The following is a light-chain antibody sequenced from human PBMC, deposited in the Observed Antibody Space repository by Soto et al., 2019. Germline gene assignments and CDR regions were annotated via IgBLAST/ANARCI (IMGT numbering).Light chain of an antibody. CDR3: SSYTSSNTYV. CDR1: SSDVGGHNY. Sequence: SVLTQPASVSGSPGQAITISCTGSSSDVGGHNYVSWYQQHPGKAPKLMIFEVSHRPSGVSNRFSGSKSGDTASLTISGLQAEDEADYYCSSYTSSNTYVFGTGTKVTVL. V-gene: IGLV2-14*01. J-gene: IGLJ1*01. CDR2: EVS.